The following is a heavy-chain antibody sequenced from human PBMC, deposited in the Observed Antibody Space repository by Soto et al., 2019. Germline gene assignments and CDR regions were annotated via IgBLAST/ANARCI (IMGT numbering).Heavy chain of an antibody. D-gene: IGHD2-2*01. J-gene: IGHJ4*02. CDR2: IYWDDDK. CDR1: GFSLSTSGVG. V-gene: IGHV2-5*02. CDR3: APTGYCSSTSCYFDY. Sequence: QITLKESGPTLVKPTQTLTLTCTFSGFSLSTSGVGVGWIRQPPGKALEWLALIYWDDDKRYSPSLKSRLTITKDTSKNQVVLTMTNMDPVDTATYYCAPTGYCSSTSCYFDYWGQGTLVTVSS.